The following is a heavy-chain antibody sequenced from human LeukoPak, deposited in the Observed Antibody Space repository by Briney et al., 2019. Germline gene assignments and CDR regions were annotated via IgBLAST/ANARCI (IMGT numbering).Heavy chain of an antibody. CDR3: AREDCRGSDCYQNFDY. CDR2: IIPILGIA. V-gene: IGHV1-69*04. CDR1: GRTFSSYA. J-gene: IGHJ4*02. Sequence: SVKVSCKASGRTFSSYAISWVRQAPGQGLEWMGRIIPILGIANYAQKFQGRVTITADKSTSTAYMELSSLRSEDTAVYYCAREDCRGSDCYQNFDYWGQGTLVTVSS. D-gene: IGHD2-21*02.